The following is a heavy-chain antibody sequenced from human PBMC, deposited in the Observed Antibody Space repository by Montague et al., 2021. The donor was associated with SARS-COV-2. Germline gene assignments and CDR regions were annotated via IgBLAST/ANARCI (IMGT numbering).Heavy chain of an antibody. Sequence: SETLSLTRTVSGGSVSDSNFHWGWLRQPPGKVLEWIETLYYSGATYYXPSLKSRVTTSMDTSKNQFSPKLTSAIAADTAVYYCARLRGGTPGEHWGQGALVTVSS. CDR1: GGSVSDSNFH. J-gene: IGHJ4*02. D-gene: IGHD2-21*01. CDR2: LYYSGAT. V-gene: IGHV4-39*07. CDR3: ARLRGGTPGEH.